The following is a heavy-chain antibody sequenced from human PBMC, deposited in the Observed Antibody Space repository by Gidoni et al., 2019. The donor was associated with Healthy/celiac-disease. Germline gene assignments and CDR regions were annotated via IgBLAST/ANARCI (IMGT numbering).Heavy chain of an antibody. CDR1: GYSISSGYY. CDR2: IYHSGST. D-gene: IGHD3-3*01. CDR3: ARDRGRFYDFWSGYYLEDYYYYYGMDV. V-gene: IGHV4-38-2*02. Sequence: TCAVSGYSISSGYYWGWIRQPPGKGLEWIGSIYHSGSTYYNPSLKSRVSISVDTSKNQFSLKLSSVTAADTAVYYCARDRGRFYDFWSGYYLEDYYYYYGMDVWGQGTTVTVSS. J-gene: IGHJ6*02.